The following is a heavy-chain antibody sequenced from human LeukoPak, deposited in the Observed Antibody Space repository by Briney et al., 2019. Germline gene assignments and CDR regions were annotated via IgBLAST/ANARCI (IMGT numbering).Heavy chain of an antibody. J-gene: IGHJ4*02. CDR1: GLTSSTSC. CDR2: IGPTGSDR. CDR3: ATETNGRHYDY. D-gene: IGHD1-14*01. V-gene: IGHV3-21*06. Sequence: RGSLRLSCTASGLTSSTSCFNWVRQAPGKVLEWVASIGPTGSDRYHADSITGRSTISRGNANNFMYLQMNSLIAAHTAVYYCATETNGRHYDYWGQGTLLTVPS.